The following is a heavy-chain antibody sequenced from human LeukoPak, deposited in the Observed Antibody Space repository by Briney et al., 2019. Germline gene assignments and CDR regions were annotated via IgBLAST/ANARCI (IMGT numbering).Heavy chain of an antibody. CDR3: ARGRDIVVVPAAMRRYYFDY. V-gene: IGHV4-34*01. J-gene: IGHJ4*02. CDR1: GGSFSGYY. Sequence: PSETLSLTCAVYGGSFSGYYWSWIRQPPGKGLEWIGEINHSGSTNYNPSLKSRVTISVDTSKNQFSLKLSFVTAADTAVYYCARGRDIVVVPAAMRRYYFDYWGQGTLVTVSS. CDR2: INHSGST. D-gene: IGHD2-2*01.